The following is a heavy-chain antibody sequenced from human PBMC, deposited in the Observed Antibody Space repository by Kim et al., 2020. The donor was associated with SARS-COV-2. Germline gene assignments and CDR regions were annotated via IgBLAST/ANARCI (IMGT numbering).Heavy chain of an antibody. CDR1: GFIFSGSA. CDR2: IRSKANSYAT. CDR3: KWYSSSTKFDY. V-gene: IGHV3-73*01. Sequence: GGSLRLSCAASGFIFSGSAMHWVRQASGKGLEWVGRIRSKANSYATAYAASVKGRFTISRDDSKNTAYLQMNSLKTEDTAVYYCKWYSSSTKFDYWGQGTLVTVSS. J-gene: IGHJ4*02. D-gene: IGHD6-6*01.